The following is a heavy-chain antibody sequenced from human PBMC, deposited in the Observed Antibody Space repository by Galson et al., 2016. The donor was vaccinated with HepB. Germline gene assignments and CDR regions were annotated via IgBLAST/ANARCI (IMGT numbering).Heavy chain of an antibody. CDR2: ISPNNGNT. Sequence: SVKVSCKASGYTFTNNGINWVRQAPGQRLEWMGWISPNNGNTIYVEENQGRVTMTTDTSTNTAYLELSSLRSDDTALYYCASSLRGITPFDFWGQGTLLTVSS. V-gene: IGHV1-18*01. CDR1: GYTFTNNG. J-gene: IGHJ4*02. CDR3: ASSLRGITPFDF. D-gene: IGHD3-10*01.